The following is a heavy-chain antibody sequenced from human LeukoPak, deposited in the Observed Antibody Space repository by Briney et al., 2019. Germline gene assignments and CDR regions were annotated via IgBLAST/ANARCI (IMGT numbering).Heavy chain of an antibody. CDR3: AKGGRWFGELFLDYFDY. J-gene: IGHJ4*02. CDR2: ISWNSGSI. CDR1: GFTFDDYA. D-gene: IGHD3-10*01. Sequence: QAGGSLRLSRAASGFTFDDYAMHWVRQAPGKGLEWVSGISWNSGSIGYADSVKGRFTISRDNAKNSLYLQMNSLRAEDMALYYCAKGGRWFGELFLDYFDYWGQGTLVTVSS. V-gene: IGHV3-9*03.